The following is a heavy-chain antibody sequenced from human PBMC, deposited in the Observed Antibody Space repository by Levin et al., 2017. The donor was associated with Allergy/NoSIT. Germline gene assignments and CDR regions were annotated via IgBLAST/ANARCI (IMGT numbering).Heavy chain of an antibody. J-gene: IGHJ4*02. CDR2: TGGSGGST. V-gene: IGHV3-23*01. CDR1: GFTFINYA. D-gene: IGHD6-13*01. CDR3: AKDRASNSWPYYFDC. Sequence: QSGGSLRLSCAASGFTFINYAMNWVRQAPGKGLEWVSATGGSGGSTYYADSVKGRFTISRDNSKNTLYLQMNSLRAEDTALYYCAKDRASNSWPYYFDCWGQGTLVTVSS.